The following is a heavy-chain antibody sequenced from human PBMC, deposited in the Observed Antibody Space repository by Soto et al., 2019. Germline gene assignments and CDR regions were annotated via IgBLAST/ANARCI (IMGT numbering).Heavy chain of an antibody. V-gene: IGHV3-23*01. J-gene: IGHJ3*01. D-gene: IGHD3-3*01. CDR1: PFTFSNYA. Sequence: EVQLLESGGGLVQPGGSLRLSCAASPFTFSNYAMNWVRQAPGKGLEWVSSISGGGGSAYYADSVKVRFTISRDNYKNTLYLKMNSLRAEDTAVYYCAKEAIMIFGRGSFDVWGQGTMVTVSS. CDR3: AKEAIMIFGRGSFDV. CDR2: ISGGGGSA.